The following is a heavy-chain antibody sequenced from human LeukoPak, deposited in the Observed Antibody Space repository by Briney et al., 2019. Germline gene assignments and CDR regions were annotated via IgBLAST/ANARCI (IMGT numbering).Heavy chain of an antibody. CDR2: IYYSGST. CDR3: ARHAPGYSSSPVWFDP. V-gene: IGHV4-59*01. Sequence: SETLSLTCTVSGGSISSYYWSWIRQPPGKGLEWIGYIYYSGSTNYNPSLKSRVTISVDTSKNQFSLKLSSVTAADTAVYYCARHAPGYSSSPVWFDPWGQGTLVTVSS. D-gene: IGHD6-13*01. J-gene: IGHJ5*02. CDR1: GGSISSYY.